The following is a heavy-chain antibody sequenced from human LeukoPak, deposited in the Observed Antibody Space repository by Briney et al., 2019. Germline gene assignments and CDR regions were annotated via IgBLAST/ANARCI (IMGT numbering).Heavy chain of an antibody. Sequence: PGGSLRLSCAASRFIFSSYSMNWARQAPGKGLEWVSSISSSSSYIYYADSVKGRFTISRDNAKNSLYLQMNSLRAEDTAVYYCARGRRIAAAGLYYFDYWGQGTLVTVSS. J-gene: IGHJ4*02. CDR1: RFIFSSYS. V-gene: IGHV3-21*01. D-gene: IGHD6-13*01. CDR3: ARGRRIAAAGLYYFDY. CDR2: ISSSSSYI.